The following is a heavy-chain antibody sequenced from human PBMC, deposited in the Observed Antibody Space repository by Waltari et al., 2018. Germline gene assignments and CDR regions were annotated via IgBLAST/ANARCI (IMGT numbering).Heavy chain of an antibody. CDR1: GVSITTTRHY. CDR3: ATYIGASVGTAAYDV. Sequence: QLQLQESGPGLVKPSETLSLTCSVSGVSITTTRHYWGWIRQPPGQGLEWIGTMSYSGATYSSPSLKGRVTISRDTSKNQLSLRLGSVTAADTAVYYCATYIGASVGTAAYDVWGQGTMVTVSA. V-gene: IGHV4-39*01. D-gene: IGHD5-12*01. J-gene: IGHJ3*01. CDR2: MSYSGAT.